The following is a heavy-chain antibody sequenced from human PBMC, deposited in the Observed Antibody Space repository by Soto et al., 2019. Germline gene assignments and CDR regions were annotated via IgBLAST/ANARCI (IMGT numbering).Heavy chain of an antibody. V-gene: IGHV4-31*03. D-gene: IGHD2-2*01. CDR3: ARGGYCSSTSCWVLRWFDP. J-gene: IGHJ5*02. CDR1: GGSISSGGYY. Sequence: QVQLQESGPGLVKPSQTLSLTCTVSGGSISSGGYYWSWIRQHPGKGLEWIGYIYYSGSTYYNPSLKSRVTISVDTSKNQFSLKLSSVTAADTAVYYCARGGYCSSTSCWVLRWFDPWGQGTLATVSS. CDR2: IYYSGST.